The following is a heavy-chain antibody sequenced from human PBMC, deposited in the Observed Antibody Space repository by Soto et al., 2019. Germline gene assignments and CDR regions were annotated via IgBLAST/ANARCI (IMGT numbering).Heavy chain of an antibody. Sequence: QVQMVESGGGVVQPGRSLRLSCAASGFTFSSYGMHWVRQAPGKGLEWVAVISYDGRNKYYADSVKGRFPISRDNSKNALYLQMNSLRAEDTAGYYCAKGGEQLVLSFHFDYWGPGTLGT. D-gene: IGHD6-6*01. CDR1: GFTFSSYG. J-gene: IGHJ4*02. CDR3: AKGGEQLVLSFHFDY. CDR2: ISYDGRNK. V-gene: IGHV3-30*18.